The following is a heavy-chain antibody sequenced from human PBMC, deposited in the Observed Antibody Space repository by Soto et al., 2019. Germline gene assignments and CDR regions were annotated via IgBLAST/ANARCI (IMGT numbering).Heavy chain of an antibody. Sequence: GGSLRLSCTAPGFTFGDYAMSWFRQAPGKGLEWVGFIRSKAYGGTTEYAASVKGRFTISRDDSKSIAYLQMNSLKTEDTAVYYCTSHYFWSGYYSHWGQGTLVTVSS. J-gene: IGHJ4*02. D-gene: IGHD3-3*01. V-gene: IGHV3-49*03. CDR2: IRSKAYGGTT. CDR1: GFTFGDYA. CDR3: TSHYFWSGYYSH.